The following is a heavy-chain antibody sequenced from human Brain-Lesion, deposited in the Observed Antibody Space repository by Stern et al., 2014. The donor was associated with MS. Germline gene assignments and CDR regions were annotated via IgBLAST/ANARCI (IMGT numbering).Heavy chain of an antibody. CDR1: GGSISSGGYY. V-gene: IGHV4-61*02. Sequence: QVQLVESGPGLVKPSQTLSLSCTVSGGSISSGGYYWSWIRQPAGKGLEWIGRIFNRGSTSYNPSLKRRVTNSKETSNKHYTHRLTPMTAADTAVYYCARGRVVPGFQYYATDVWGQGTTVIVSS. CDR3: ARGRVVPGFQYYATDV. J-gene: IGHJ6*02. D-gene: IGHD2-2*01. CDR2: IFNRGST.